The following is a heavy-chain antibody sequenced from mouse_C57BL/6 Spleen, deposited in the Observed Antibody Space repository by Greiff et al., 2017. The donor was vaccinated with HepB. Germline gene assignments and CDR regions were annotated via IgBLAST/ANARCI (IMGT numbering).Heavy chain of an antibody. D-gene: IGHD2-1*01. CDR3: ARDLLWEGYYFDY. J-gene: IGHJ2*01. CDR1: GYTFTDYN. Sequence: EVQLQQSGPELVKPGASVKMSCKASGYTFTDYNMHWVKQSHGKSLEWIGYINPNNGGTSYNQKFKGKATLTVNKSSSTAYMELRSLTSEDSAVYYCARDLLWEGYYFDYWGQGTTLTVSS. V-gene: IGHV1-22*01. CDR2: INPNNGGT.